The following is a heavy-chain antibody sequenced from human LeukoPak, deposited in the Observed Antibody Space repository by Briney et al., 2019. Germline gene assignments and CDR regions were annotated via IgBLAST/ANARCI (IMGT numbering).Heavy chain of an antibody. J-gene: IGHJ4*02. V-gene: IGHV1-18*01. CDR3: VREPLGPELPSFDY. CDR1: GYTFTSYG. CDR2: ISAYNGNT. Sequence: ASVKVSCKASGYTFTSYGISWVRQAPGQGLEWMGWISAYNGNTNYAQKLQGRVTMTTDTSTSTAYMELRSLRSDDTAVYYCVREPLGPELPSFDYWGQGTLVTVSS. D-gene: IGHD1-26*01.